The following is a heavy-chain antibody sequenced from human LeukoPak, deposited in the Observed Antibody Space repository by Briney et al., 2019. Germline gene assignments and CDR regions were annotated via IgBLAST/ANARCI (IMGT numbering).Heavy chain of an antibody. D-gene: IGHD6-19*01. Sequence: SGPTLVKPTQTLTLTCTFSGFSLSPSGLGVGWIRQPPGEALEWLALIYWDDDKRYSPSLKSRLTITKDTSKNQVVLTMTNMDPVDTATYYCAHKIQSSSGWYSFDYWGQGTLVTVSS. CDR2: IYWDDDK. CDR3: AHKIQSSSGWYSFDY. J-gene: IGHJ4*02. V-gene: IGHV2-5*02. CDR1: GFSLSPSGLG.